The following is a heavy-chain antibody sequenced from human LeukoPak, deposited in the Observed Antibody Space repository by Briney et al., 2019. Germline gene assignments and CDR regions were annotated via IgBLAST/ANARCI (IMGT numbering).Heavy chain of an antibody. CDR3: TRVGGTGDY. V-gene: IGHV3-15*01. Sequence: LGGSLRLSCAASGFTFSNAWMSWVRQAPGKGLEWVGRIKSKAYGGTTEYAASVKGRFTISRDDSKSIAYLQMNSLKTEDTAVYYCTRVGGTGDYWGQGTLVTVSS. D-gene: IGHD3/OR15-3a*01. J-gene: IGHJ4*02. CDR1: GFTFSNAW. CDR2: IKSKAYGGTT.